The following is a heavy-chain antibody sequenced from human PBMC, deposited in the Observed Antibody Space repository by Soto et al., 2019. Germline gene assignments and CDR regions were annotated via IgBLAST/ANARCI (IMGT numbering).Heavy chain of an antibody. CDR2: ISYDGRNK. V-gene: IGHV3-30*18. D-gene: IGHD4-17*01. CDR1: GFTFSSYG. J-gene: IGHJ4*02. Sequence: VQLVESGGGVVQPGRSLKLSCAASGFTFSSYGMHWVRQAPGKGLEWVAVISYDGRNKYYGDSLKGRFTISRDNSKNTLSLQMNSLRAEDTAVYYCAKAADYGANYFDYWGQGTLVTVSS. CDR3: AKAADYGANYFDY.